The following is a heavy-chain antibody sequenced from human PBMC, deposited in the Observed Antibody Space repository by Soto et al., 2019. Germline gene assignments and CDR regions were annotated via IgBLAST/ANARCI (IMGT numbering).Heavy chain of an antibody. D-gene: IGHD1-26*01. CDR2: NNPNTGHR. Sequence: QVQLVQSGSESMQPGASVKVSCKGSGYNFNSHSINWLRQAPGQGLEWMGWNNPNTGHRTYEQGFKGRFVFSVDTSISTVYLQLLSLKAADSAVYYCARDRASGSFDFWGQGTLVTVSS. CDR1: GYNFNSHS. J-gene: IGHJ4*02. V-gene: IGHV7-4-1*01. CDR3: ARDRASGSFDF.